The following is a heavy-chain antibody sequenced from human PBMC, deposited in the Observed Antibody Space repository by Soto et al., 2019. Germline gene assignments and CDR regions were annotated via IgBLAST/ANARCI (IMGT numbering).Heavy chain of an antibody. CDR3: TRGYSGIDIYAFDI. J-gene: IGHJ3*02. V-gene: IGHV3-72*01. Sequence: GGSLRLSCAASGSTLSDHYVDWVRQAPGKGLEWVGRSGNKANSDTTEYGASVKVRFTISRDDSKISMYLQMNGLKTEDTSVYDCTRGYSGIDIYAFDIWGQGTLVTVSS. D-gene: IGHD1-26*01. CDR2: SGNKANSDTT. CDR1: GSTLSDHY.